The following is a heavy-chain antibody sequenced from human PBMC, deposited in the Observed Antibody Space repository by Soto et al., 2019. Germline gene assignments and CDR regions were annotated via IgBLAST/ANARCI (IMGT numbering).Heavy chain of an antibody. V-gene: IGHV1-2*02. D-gene: IGHD6-13*01. Sequence: QVQLVQPGAEVKKPGASVKVSCKASGYIFTDYHIHWVRQAPGQGLEFMGWINTDNGGAGSAQQFQGRVTVTRDTSITTVYLELSNLRSDDTAVYFCAKERGSNSLHPSYNWFDTWGQGTLITVSS. J-gene: IGHJ5*02. CDR1: GYIFTDYH. CDR2: INTDNGGA. CDR3: AKERGSNSLHPSYNWFDT.